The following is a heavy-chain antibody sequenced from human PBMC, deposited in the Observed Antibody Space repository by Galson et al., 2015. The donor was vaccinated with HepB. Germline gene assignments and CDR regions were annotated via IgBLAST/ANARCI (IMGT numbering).Heavy chain of an antibody. J-gene: IGHJ5*02. Sequence: QSGAEVKKPGESLRISCKVSGYTLTELSMHWVRQAPGKGLEWMGGFDPEDGETIYAQKFQGRVTMTEDTSTDTAYMELSSLRSEDTAVYYCATVVSTSCYTGCWFDPWGQGTLVTVSS. V-gene: IGHV1-24*01. CDR3: ATVVSTSCYTGCWFDP. D-gene: IGHD2-2*02. CDR1: GYTLTELS. CDR2: FDPEDGET.